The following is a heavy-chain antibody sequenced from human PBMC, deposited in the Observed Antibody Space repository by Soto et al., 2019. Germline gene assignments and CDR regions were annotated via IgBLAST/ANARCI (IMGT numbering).Heavy chain of an antibody. D-gene: IGHD3-22*01. V-gene: IGHV1-69*01. CDR2: IIPIFGTA. J-gene: IGHJ4*02. CDR3: ARARSYDYDSSGYYYFDY. CDR1: GGTFSSYA. Sequence: QVQLVQSGAEVKKPGSSVKVSCKASGGTFSSYAISWVRQAPGQGLEWMGGIIPIFGTANYAQKFQGRVTITADESTSTAYMALSSMRSGDTAVYYGARARSYDYDSSGYYYFDYWGQGTLVTVSS.